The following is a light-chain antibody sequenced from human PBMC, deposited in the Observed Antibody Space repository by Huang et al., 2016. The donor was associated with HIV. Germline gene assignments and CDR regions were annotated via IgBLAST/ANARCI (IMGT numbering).Light chain of an antibody. J-gene: IGKJ2*01. CDR2: GAS. CDR3: QQYNRGST. V-gene: IGKV3-15*01. Sequence: EVMMAQSPAVLSVSPGDRATLSCRASQSVGSDLAWFPQKPGQAPRLLIYGASTRASGIPGRCSGSGSGTQFTLTINSLQSEDFALYYCQQYNRGSTFGQGTKLDIK. CDR1: QSVGSD.